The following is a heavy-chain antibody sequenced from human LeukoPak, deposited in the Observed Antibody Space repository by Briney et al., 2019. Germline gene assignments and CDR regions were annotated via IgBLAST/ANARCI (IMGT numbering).Heavy chain of an antibody. CDR3: ARDGTFTESSNYYYIDV. CDR1: GFTFSSYW. J-gene: IGHJ6*03. V-gene: IGHV3-74*01. Sequence: GGSLRLSCAASGFTFSSYWMYWVRQAPGKGLVWVSRMNSDGSDPSYADSVKGRFTISRDNAKNTLYLQMKSLRAEDTAVYYCARDGTFTESSNYYYIDVWGKGTTVTISS. D-gene: IGHD3-3*02. CDR2: MNSDGSDP.